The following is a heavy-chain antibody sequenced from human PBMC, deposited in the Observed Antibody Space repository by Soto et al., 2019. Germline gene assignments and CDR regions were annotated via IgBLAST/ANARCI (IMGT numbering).Heavy chain of an antibody. J-gene: IGHJ4*02. CDR1: GFTLINTW. CDR2: IKSKSDGGTT. D-gene: IGHD2-15*01. Sequence: GGSLRLSCAASGFTLINTWMTWVRQAPGKGLEWVGRIKSKSDGGTTDYAAPVKGRFTISRDNSKNTLSLQMSSLRGDDTAMYYCVKDVVFWPWGQGTLVTVSS. V-gene: IGHV3-15*05. CDR3: VKDVVFWP.